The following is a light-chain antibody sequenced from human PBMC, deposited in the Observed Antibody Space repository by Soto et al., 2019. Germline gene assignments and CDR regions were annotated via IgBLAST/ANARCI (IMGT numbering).Light chain of an antibody. CDR3: SSYASSSTLV. V-gene: IGLV2-14*01. Sequence: QSALTQPASVSGSPGQSITISCTGTSSDVGGYDYVSWYQRHPGKVPKLMIYDVSSRPSGVSNRFSGSKSGNTASLTISGLQAEDEADYYCSSYASSSTLVFGGGTQLTVL. CDR1: SSDVGGYDY. J-gene: IGLJ2*01. CDR2: DVS.